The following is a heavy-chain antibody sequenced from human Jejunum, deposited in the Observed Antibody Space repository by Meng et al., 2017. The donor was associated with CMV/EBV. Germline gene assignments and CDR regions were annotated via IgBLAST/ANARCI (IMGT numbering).Heavy chain of an antibody. J-gene: IGHJ4*02. CDR1: GGSISSGDYY. V-gene: IGHV4-31*02. CDR2: VYYSGST. Sequence: SGGSISSGDYYWGWIRQHPGKGLEWIGYVYYSGSTYYIPSLRSRLAISVDTSTNHFSLRLSSVTAADTAVYYCARERADSSGYHGFDYWGQGTLVTVSS. D-gene: IGHD3-22*01. CDR3: ARERADSSGYHGFDY.